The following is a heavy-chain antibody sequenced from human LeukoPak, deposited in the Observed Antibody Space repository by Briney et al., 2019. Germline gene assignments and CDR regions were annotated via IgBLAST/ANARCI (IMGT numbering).Heavy chain of an antibody. V-gene: IGHV3-73*01. J-gene: IGHJ4*02. Sequence: GGSLRLSCAASGFTFDDYAMHWVRQASGKGLEWVGRIRSKVNNYATAYAASVEGRFIISRDDSKNTAYLQMNSLKTEDTAVYYCTRPGYSGYDDPYWGQGTLVTVSS. CDR1: GFTFDDYA. CDR2: IRSKVNNYAT. D-gene: IGHD5-12*01. CDR3: TRPGYSGYDDPY.